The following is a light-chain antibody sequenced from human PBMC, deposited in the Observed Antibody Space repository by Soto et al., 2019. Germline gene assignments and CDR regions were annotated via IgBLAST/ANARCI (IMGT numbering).Light chain of an antibody. CDR1: SSDVGGYNY. CDR2: DVS. CDR3: SSYTSSGALV. Sequence: QSALTQPASVSGCPGQSITISCTGTSSDVGGYNYVSWYQQHPGKAPKLMIYDVSNRPSGVSYRFSGSKSGNTASLTISGLQAEDDSDYYCSSYTSSGALVFGGGTKLTVL. J-gene: IGLJ2*01. V-gene: IGLV2-14*03.